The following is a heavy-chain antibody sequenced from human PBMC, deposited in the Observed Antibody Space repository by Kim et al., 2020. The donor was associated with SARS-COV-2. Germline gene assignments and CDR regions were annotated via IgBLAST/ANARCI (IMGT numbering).Heavy chain of an antibody. CDR2: ISGNAGTT. CDR3: AKSLYGGNY. V-gene: IGHV3-23*01. Sequence: GGSLRLSCAASGFTFSPYAMSWVRQAPGKGLEWVSGISGNAGTTNYADSVKGRFTISRDNSRNTVYLQMNSLRAEDTAVYYCAKSLYGGNYWGQGTLVTVSS. CDR1: GFTFSPYA. D-gene: IGHD2-15*01. J-gene: IGHJ4*02.